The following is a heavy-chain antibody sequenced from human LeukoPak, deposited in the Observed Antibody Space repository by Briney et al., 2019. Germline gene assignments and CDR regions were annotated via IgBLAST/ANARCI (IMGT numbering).Heavy chain of an antibody. CDR2: IYYSGST. CDR3: ARDKMGGGAEF. J-gene: IGHJ4*02. Sequence: SETLSLTCTVSGGSISSYYWSWIWQPPGKGLEWIGYIYYSGSTNYNPSLKSRVTISVDTSKNQFSLKLSSVTAADTAVYYCARDKMGGGAEFWGQGTLVTVSS. CDR1: GGSISSYY. D-gene: IGHD2-21*01. V-gene: IGHV4-59*01.